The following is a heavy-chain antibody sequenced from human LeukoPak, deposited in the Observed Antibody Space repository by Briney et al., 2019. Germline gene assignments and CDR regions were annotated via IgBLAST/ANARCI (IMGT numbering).Heavy chain of an antibody. J-gene: IGHJ4*02. Sequence: SETLSLTCAVYGGSFSGYYWSWVRQPPGKGLEWIREINHSGSTNYNPSLKSRVTISVDTSKNQFSLKLSSVTAADTAVYYCAIRGYWGQGTLVTVSS. CDR3: AIRGY. CDR2: INHSGST. V-gene: IGHV4-34*01. CDR1: GGSFSGYY.